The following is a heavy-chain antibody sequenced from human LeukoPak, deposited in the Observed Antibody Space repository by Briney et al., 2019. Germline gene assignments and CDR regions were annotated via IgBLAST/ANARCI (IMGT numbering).Heavy chain of an antibody. CDR1: GFAFSTYS. D-gene: IGHD6-19*01. J-gene: IGHJ1*01. CDR3: ARNEQWLDPEYFQH. CDR2: ISSSISTI. V-gene: IGHV3-48*02. Sequence: GGSLRLSCAASGFAFSTYSMNWVRQAPGKGLEWVSYISSSISTIYYADSVKGRFTISRDNAKNSLYLQMNSLRDEDTGVYYCARNEQWLDPEYFQHWGQGTLVTVSS.